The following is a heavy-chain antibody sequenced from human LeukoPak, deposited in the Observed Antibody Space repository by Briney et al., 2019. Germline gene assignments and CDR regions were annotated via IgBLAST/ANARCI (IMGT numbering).Heavy chain of an antibody. Sequence: KPSETLSLTCTVSGGSINSSSYYWGWIRQPPGKGLEWIGNIYYSGSTYYNPSLKSRVTMSVDTPKNQFSLKLSSVTAADTAVYYCARLGGHCTGGSCGFYWGQGALVTVSS. CDR2: IYYSGST. CDR1: GGSINSSSYY. J-gene: IGHJ4*02. D-gene: IGHD2-15*01. CDR3: ARLGGHCTGGSCGFY. V-gene: IGHV4-39*01.